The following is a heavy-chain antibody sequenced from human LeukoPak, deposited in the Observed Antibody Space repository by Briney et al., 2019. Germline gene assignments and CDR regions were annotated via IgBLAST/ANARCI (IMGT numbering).Heavy chain of an antibody. D-gene: IGHD3-3*01. CDR2: ISGFSMGPETT. CDR3: ARDSYFDYWGDV. Sequence: PGGSLRLSCAASGFTFRTYAMTWVRQAPGKGLEWVSSISGFSMGPETTHYADSVRGRFIISRDNSKNTLFLQMSSLRVEDTAVYYCARDSYFDYWGDVWGQGTTVTVSS. V-gene: IGHV3-23*01. J-gene: IGHJ6*02. CDR1: GFTFRTYA.